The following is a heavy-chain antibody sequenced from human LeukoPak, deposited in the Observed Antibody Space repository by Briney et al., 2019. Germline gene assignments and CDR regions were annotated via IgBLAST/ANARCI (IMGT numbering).Heavy chain of an antibody. Sequence: PGGSLRLSCAASGFTFSSYAMSWVRQAPGKGLEWVSAISGSGGSTYYADSVKGRFTISRDNSKNTLYLQMNSLRAEDTALYHCARASTTARVDYFDYWGQGTLVTVSS. J-gene: IGHJ4*02. V-gene: IGHV3-23*01. CDR3: ARASTTARVDYFDY. D-gene: IGHD4-23*01. CDR1: GFTFSSYA. CDR2: ISGSGGST.